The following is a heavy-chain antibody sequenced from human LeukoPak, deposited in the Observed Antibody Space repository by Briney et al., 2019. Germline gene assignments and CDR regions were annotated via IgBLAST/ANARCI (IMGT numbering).Heavy chain of an antibody. Sequence: ASVKVSCKASGYAFTSNGISWVRQAPGQGLEWMGWISAYNGNTNYEQKLQGRVTMTTDTSTSTAYMELRSLRSDDTAVYYCASLKNSYDSSGYLVTDAFDIWGQGTMVTVSS. D-gene: IGHD3-22*01. V-gene: IGHV1-18*01. CDR3: ASLKNSYDSSGYLVTDAFDI. J-gene: IGHJ3*02. CDR2: ISAYNGNT. CDR1: GYAFTSNG.